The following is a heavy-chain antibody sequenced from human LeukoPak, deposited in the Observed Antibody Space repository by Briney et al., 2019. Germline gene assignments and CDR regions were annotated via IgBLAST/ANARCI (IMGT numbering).Heavy chain of an antibody. CDR2: IIPIFGTA. CDR3: ARGGGVYSYGYWFDP. D-gene: IGHD5-18*01. CDR1: GGTFSSYA. Sequence: GASVKVSCKASGGTFSSYAISWVRQAPGQGLEWMGGIIPIFGTANYAQKFQGRVTTTADESTSTAYMELSSLRSEDTAVYYCARGGGVYSYGYWFDPWGQGTLVTVSS. V-gene: IGHV1-69*13. J-gene: IGHJ5*02.